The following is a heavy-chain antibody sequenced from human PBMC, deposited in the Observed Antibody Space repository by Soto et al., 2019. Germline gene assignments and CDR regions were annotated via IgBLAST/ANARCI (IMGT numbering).Heavy chain of an antibody. CDR3: ARKQSSGWYNWFDP. CDR2: ISYDGSNK. CDR1: GFTFSSYA. Sequence: QVQMVESGGGVVQPGRSLRLSCAASGFTFSSYAMHWVRQAPGKGLEWVAVISYDGSNKYYADSVKGRFTISRDNSKNTRYLQMNCLRAEDTAVYYCARKQSSGWYNWFDPWGQGTLVTVSS. J-gene: IGHJ5*02. D-gene: IGHD6-19*01. V-gene: IGHV3-30-3*01.